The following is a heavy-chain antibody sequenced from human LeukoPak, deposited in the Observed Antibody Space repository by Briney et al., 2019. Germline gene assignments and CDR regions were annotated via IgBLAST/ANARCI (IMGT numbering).Heavy chain of an antibody. D-gene: IGHD3-16*02. CDR3: ARGRYDYVWGSYRYLNWFDP. J-gene: IGHJ5*02. V-gene: IGHV1-18*01. Sequence: ASVKVSCKASGYTFTSYGISWVRQAPGQGLEWMGWISAYNGNTNYAQKLQGRVTMTTDTSTSTAYMELRSLRSDDTAVYYCARGRYDYVWGSYRYLNWFDPWGRGTLVTVSS. CDR2: ISAYNGNT. CDR1: GYTFTSYG.